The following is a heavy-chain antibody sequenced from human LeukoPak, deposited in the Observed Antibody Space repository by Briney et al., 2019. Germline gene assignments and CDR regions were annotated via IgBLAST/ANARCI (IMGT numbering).Heavy chain of an antibody. Sequence: GASVKVSCKASGYTFTGYYMHWVRQAPGQGLEWMGWINPNSGGTNYAQKFQGRVTMTRDTSISTAYMELSRLRSDDTAVYYCARDGGAAAETRYYYYMDVWGKGTTVTVSS. CDR2: INPNSGGT. V-gene: IGHV1-2*02. CDR3: ARDGGAAAETRYYYYMDV. CDR1: GYTFTGYY. D-gene: IGHD6-13*01. J-gene: IGHJ6*03.